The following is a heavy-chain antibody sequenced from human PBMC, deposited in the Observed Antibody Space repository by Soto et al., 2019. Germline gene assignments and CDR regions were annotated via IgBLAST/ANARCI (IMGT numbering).Heavy chain of an antibody. CDR2: INSDGSST. Sequence: PGGSLRLSCAASEFTFSGYWMHWVRQAPGKGLVWVSRINSDGSSTTYADSVEGRFTISRDNAKNTLYLQMNSLGAEDTAVYYCTRGSQAAFDIWGQGTMVTVSS. CDR1: EFTFSGYW. CDR3: TRGSQAAFDI. J-gene: IGHJ3*02. V-gene: IGHV3-74*01.